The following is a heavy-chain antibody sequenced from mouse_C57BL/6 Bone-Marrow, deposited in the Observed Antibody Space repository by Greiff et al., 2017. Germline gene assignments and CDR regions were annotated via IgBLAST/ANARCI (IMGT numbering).Heavy chain of an antibody. Sequence: QVQLQQPGAELVKPGASVKISCKASGYAFSSSWMNWVKQRPGKGLEWIGRIYPGDGDTNYNGKFKGKATLTADKSSSTAYMQLSSLTSEDSAVYFCAKLGPWFAYWGQGTLVTVSA. V-gene: IGHV1-82*01. D-gene: IGHD4-1*01. CDR2: IYPGDGDT. CDR3: AKLGPWFAY. CDR1: GYAFSSSW. J-gene: IGHJ3*01.